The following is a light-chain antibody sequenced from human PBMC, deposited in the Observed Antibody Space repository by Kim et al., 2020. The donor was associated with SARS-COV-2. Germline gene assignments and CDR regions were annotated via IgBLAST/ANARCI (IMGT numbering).Light chain of an antibody. CDR1: QNIGPW. J-gene: IGKJ1*01. CDR2: KAS. CDR3: QQYDRYPLT. Sequence: DIQLTQSPSTVSASVGDRVTITCRASQNIGPWLAWYQQKPGKGPKLLIYKASILENGVPSRFSGSGSGTELTLAISSLQPDDFATYYCQQYDRYPLTFGQGTKVDIK. V-gene: IGKV1-5*03.